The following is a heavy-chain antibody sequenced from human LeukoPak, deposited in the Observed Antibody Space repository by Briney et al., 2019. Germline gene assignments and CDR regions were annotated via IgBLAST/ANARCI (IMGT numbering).Heavy chain of an antibody. CDR1: GFTVSSSY. Sequence: GGSLRLSCAASGFTVSSSYISWVRQAPGKGLEWLSLIYIGGATYYADSVKGRFTISRDNSKNTVYLQMNSLRAEDTAVYYCARVSRGNYYFDYWGPGTLVTVSS. CDR3: ARVSRGNYYFDY. J-gene: IGHJ4*02. V-gene: IGHV3-66*01. CDR2: IYIGGAT.